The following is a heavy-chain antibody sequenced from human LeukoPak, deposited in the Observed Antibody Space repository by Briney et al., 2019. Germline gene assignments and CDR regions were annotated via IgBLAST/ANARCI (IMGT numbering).Heavy chain of an antibody. D-gene: IGHD3-3*01. V-gene: IGHV3-48*03. J-gene: IGHJ6*02. CDR1: GFTFSSYG. CDR3: ARPPSITNPYYGMDV. CDR2: ITSSGGAI. Sequence: GGSLRLSCAASGFTFSSYGMNWGRQAPGKGLEWVSYITSSGGAIYYTDSVKGRFTISRDNAKNSLYLQMNSLRAEDTAVYYCARPPSITNPYYGMDVWGQGTTVTVSS.